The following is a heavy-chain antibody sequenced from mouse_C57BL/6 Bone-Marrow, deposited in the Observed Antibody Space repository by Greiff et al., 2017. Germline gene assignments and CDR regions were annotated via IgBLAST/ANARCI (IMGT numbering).Heavy chain of an antibody. CDR3: ARHDGYAWFAY. Sequence: VQLKESGPVLVKPGASVKMSCKASGYTFTDYYMNWVKQSHGKSLEWIGVINPYNGGTSYNQKFKGKATLTVDKSSSTAYMELNSLTSEDSAVYYCARHDGYAWFAYWGQGTLVTVSA. CDR1: GYTFTDYY. D-gene: IGHD2-3*01. J-gene: IGHJ3*01. V-gene: IGHV1-19*01. CDR2: INPYNGGT.